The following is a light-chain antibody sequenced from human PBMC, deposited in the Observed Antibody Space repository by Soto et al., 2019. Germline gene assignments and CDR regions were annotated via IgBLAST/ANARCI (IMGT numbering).Light chain of an antibody. J-gene: IGLJ1*01. CDR2: VGTGGIVG. V-gene: IGLV9-49*01. CDR1: SGYSNYK. CDR3: GADHGSGSNFVYV. Sequence: QSVLTQPPSASASLGASLTLTCTLSSGYSNYKVDWYQQRPGKGPRFVMRVGTGGIVGSKGDGIPDRFSVLGSGLNRYLTIKNIQEEDESDYHCGADHGSGSNFVYVFGTGTKVTVL.